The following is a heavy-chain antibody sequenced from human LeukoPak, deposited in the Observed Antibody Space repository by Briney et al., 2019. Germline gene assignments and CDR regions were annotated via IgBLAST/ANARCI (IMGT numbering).Heavy chain of an antibody. CDR2: IYYSGST. CDR1: GGSISSGGYY. V-gene: IGHV4-31*03. D-gene: IGHD1-26*01. CDR3: ARRDSAVGHYFDY. Sequence: PSETPSLTRTVSGGSISSGGYYWSWIRQHPGKGLEWIGYIYYSGSTYYNPSLKSRVTISVDTSKNQFSLKLSSVTAADTAVYYCARRDSAVGHYFDYWGQGTLVTVSS. J-gene: IGHJ4*02.